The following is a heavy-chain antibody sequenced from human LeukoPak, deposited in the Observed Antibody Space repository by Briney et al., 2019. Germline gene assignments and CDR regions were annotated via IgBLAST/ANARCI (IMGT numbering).Heavy chain of an antibody. Sequence: SETLSLTCAVSGYSISSAYYWGWIRQPPGKGLGWIGGIYHSGSTDYNPSLKSRVTISVDTSKNQFSLKLSSVTAADTAVYYCARVTVTTTAFDYWGQGTLVTVSS. D-gene: IGHD4-17*01. V-gene: IGHV4-38-2*01. J-gene: IGHJ4*02. CDR3: ARVTVTTTAFDY. CDR1: GYSISSAYY. CDR2: IYHSGST.